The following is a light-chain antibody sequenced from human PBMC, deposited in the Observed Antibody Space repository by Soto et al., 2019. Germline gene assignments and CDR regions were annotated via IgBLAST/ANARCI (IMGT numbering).Light chain of an antibody. CDR1: RSVGTF. V-gene: IGKV3D-15*01. CDR2: GAS. CDR3: QQYDVWPALT. J-gene: IGKJ4*01. Sequence: EIVLTQSPGTLSLSPGERATLSCRASRSVGTFLAWYQQKPGQAPRLLIYGASSRATVIPDRFSGSGSGTEFILTISSLQSEDSAVYYCQQYDVWPALTFGGGTKVDIK.